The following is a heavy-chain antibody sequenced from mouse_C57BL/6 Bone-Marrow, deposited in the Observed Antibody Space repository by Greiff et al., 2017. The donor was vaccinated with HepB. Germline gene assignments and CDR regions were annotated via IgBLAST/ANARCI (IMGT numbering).Heavy chain of an antibody. V-gene: IGHV1-63*01. J-gene: IGHJ1*03. Sequence: QVQLQHSGAELVRPGTSVKMSCKASGYTFTNYWIGWAKQRPGHGLEWIGDIYPGGGYTNYNEKFKGKATLTADKSSSTAYMQFSSLTSEDSAIYYCARDYGSPYWYFDVWGTGTTVTVSS. CDR3: ARDYGSPYWYFDV. CDR2: IYPGGGYT. CDR1: GYTFTNYW. D-gene: IGHD1-1*01.